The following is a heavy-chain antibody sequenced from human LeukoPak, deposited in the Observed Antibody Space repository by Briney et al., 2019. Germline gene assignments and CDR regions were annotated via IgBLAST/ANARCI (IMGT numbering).Heavy chain of an antibody. CDR1: GFTFSSYA. Sequence: GGSLRLSCAASGFTFSSYAIHWVRQAPGKGLEWVAVISYDGSNKCFADSVKGRFTISRDNSKNTLYLQMNRLRAEDTAVYYCARDPGSGYDSSGYYYRWFDPWGQGTLVTVSS. CDR3: ARDPGSGYDSSGYYYRWFDP. V-gene: IGHV3-30-3*01. J-gene: IGHJ5*02. CDR2: ISYDGSNK. D-gene: IGHD3-22*01.